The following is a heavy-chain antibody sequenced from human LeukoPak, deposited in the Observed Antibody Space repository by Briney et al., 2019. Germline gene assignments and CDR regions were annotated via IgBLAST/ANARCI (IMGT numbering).Heavy chain of an antibody. Sequence: GGSLRLSCAASGFTFSSYWMSWVRQAPGKGLEWVANIKQEGSEKYYVDSVKGRFTISRGNAKNLLFLQMNSLRAEDTAVYYCVRAMNSWGQGTLVTVSS. CDR1: GFTFSSYW. CDR2: IKQEGSEK. D-gene: IGHD1/OR15-1a*01. J-gene: IGHJ4*02. V-gene: IGHV3-7*03. CDR3: VRAMNS.